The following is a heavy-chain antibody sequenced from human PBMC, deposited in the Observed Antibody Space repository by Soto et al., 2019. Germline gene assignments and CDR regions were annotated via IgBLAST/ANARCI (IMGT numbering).Heavy chain of an antibody. J-gene: IGHJ6*02. CDR2: IYYSGNT. CDR3: AREGALLYGGNPDYYYTVGV. V-gene: IGHV4-39*07. Sequence: SETLSLTCTVSGASIRSSTFYWGWIRQPPGKGLESIANIYYSGNTYYNPSLKSRVIISVDTSKNQFSLKLSSVTAADTAVYYCAREGALLYGGNPDYYYTVGVWGQGTTVTVS. CDR1: GASIRSSTFY. D-gene: IGHD4-17*01.